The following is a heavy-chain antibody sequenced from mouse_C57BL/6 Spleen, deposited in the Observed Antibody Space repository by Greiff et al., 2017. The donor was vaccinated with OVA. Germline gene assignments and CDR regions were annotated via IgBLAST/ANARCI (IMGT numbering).Heavy chain of an antibody. D-gene: IGHD1-1*01. J-gene: IGHJ1*03. CDR1: GYTFTDYY. Sequence: QVHVKQSGAELVRPGASVKLSCRASGYTFTDYYINWVKQRPGQGLEWIARIYPGSGNTYYNEKFKGKATLTAEKSSSTAYMQLSSLTSEDSAVYFCARSYYYGSRDWYFDVWGTGTTVTVSS. CDR2: IYPGSGNT. CDR3: ARSYYYGSRDWYFDV. V-gene: IGHV1-76*01.